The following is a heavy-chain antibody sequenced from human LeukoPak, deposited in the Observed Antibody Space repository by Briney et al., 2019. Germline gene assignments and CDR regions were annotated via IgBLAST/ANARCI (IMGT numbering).Heavy chain of an antibody. CDR3: ARVRQEYGVGDAFDI. CDR1: GFTFSSYS. J-gene: IGHJ3*02. V-gene: IGHV3-21*01. D-gene: IGHD4-17*01. CDR2: ISSSSSYI. Sequence: PGGSLRLSCAASGFTFSSYSMNWVRQAPGKGLEWVSSISSSSSYIYYADSVKGRFTISRDNAKNSLYLQMNSLRAEDTAVYYCARVRQEYGVGDAFDIWGQGTMVTVSS.